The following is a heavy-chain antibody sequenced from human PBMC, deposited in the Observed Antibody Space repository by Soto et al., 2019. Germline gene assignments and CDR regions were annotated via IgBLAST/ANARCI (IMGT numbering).Heavy chain of an antibody. CDR1: GFSIRSYY. Sequence: SETLSLTCTVSGFSIRSYYLSWLRQPPGKGLEWIGYMYNTGSTIYNPSLKSRVTISVDTSKNQFSLKLNSVTAADTAVYYCARDLWGYCGADCYPLDVWGQGTTVTVS. V-gene: IGHV4-59*01. D-gene: IGHD2-21*02. CDR3: ARDLWGYCGADCYPLDV. J-gene: IGHJ6*02. CDR2: MYNTGST.